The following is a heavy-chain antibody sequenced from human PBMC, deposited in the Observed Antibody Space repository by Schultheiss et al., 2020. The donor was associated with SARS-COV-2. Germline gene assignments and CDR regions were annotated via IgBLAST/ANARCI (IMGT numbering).Heavy chain of an antibody. CDR3: ARDFRATVTFDS. Sequence: ASVKVSCKASGYTFTSQGISWVRQAPGQGLEWMGRINPTSGGTNYAQKFQGRVTMTRDTSISTAYMELSRLKSDDTAMYYCARDFRATVTFDSWGQGTLVTVSS. D-gene: IGHD4-17*01. CDR2: INPTSGGT. CDR1: GYTFTSQG. J-gene: IGHJ4*02. V-gene: IGHV1-2*06.